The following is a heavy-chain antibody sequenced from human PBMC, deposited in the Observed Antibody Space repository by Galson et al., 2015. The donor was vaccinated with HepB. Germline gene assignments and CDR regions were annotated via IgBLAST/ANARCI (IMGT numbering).Heavy chain of an antibody. D-gene: IGHD3-22*01. CDR2: ISYDGSNK. V-gene: IGHV3-30*04. J-gene: IGHJ4*02. CDR3: AEGHYYDSSGYYSLFDY. Sequence: SLRLSCAASGFTFSSYAMHWVRQAPGKGLEWVAVISYDGSNKYYADSVKGRFTISRDNSKNTLYLQMNSLRAEDTAVYYCAEGHYYDSSGYYSLFDYWGQGTLVTVSS. CDR1: GFTFSSYA.